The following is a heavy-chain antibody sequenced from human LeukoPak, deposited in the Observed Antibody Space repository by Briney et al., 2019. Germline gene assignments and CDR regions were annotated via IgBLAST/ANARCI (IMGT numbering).Heavy chain of an antibody. CDR2: ISYDGSNK. J-gene: IGHJ4*02. CDR3: ATARTYYYDSSGYYPDY. V-gene: IGHV3-30-3*01. D-gene: IGHD3-22*01. Sequence: GGSLGLSCAASGFTFSSYTMSWVRQAPGKGLEWVAVISYDGSNKYYADSVKGRFTISRDNSKNTLYLQMNSLRAEDTAVYYCATARTYYYDSSGYYPDYWGQGTLVTVSS. CDR1: GFTFSSYT.